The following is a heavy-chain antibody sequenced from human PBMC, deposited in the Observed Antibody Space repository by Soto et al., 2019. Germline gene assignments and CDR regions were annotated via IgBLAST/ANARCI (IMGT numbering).Heavy chain of an antibody. CDR2: INAGNGNT. V-gene: IGHV1-3*01. J-gene: IGHJ6*02. CDR3: ARGEHVYGSRSYLMGVRSYCYFGMDV. D-gene: IGHD3-10*01. Sequence: ASVKVSCKASGYTFTSYAMHWVRQAPGQRLEWMGWINAGNGNTKYSQKFQGRVTITRDTSASTAYMELSSLRSEDMPVYYCARGEHVYGSRSYLMGVRSYCYFGMDVWGQGTTVTVSS. CDR1: GYTFTSYA.